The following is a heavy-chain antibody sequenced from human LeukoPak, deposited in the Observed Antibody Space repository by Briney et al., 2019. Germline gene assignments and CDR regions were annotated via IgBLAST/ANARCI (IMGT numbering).Heavy chain of an antibody. CDR2: IYYSGST. J-gene: IGHJ5*02. CDR1: GGSISSGSYY. D-gene: IGHD3-22*01. V-gene: IGHV4-39*01. CDR3: ARRGEVVILEPFDP. Sequence: SETLSLTCTVSGGSISSGSYYWGWIRQPPGKGLEWIGSIYYSGSTYYNPSLKSRVTISVDTSKNQFSLKLSSVTAADTAVYYCARRGEVVILEPFDPWGQGTLVTVSS.